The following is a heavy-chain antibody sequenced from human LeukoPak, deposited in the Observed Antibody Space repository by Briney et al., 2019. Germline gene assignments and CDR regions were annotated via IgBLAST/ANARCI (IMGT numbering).Heavy chain of an antibody. CDR1: GFTFDDYG. CDR3: ARTVSSAGWSDDAFDI. D-gene: IGHD6-19*01. V-gene: IGHV3-20*04. Sequence: GGSLRLSCAASGFTFDDYGMSWARQAPGKGLEWVTGINWDGGSTGYADSVKGRFTISRDNAKNFLYLQMNSLRAEDTALYYCARTVSSAGWSDDAFDIWGQGTMVTVSS. J-gene: IGHJ3*02. CDR2: INWDGGST.